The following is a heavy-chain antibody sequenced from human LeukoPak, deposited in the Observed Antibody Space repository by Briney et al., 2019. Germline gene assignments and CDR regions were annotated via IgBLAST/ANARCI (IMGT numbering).Heavy chain of an antibody. V-gene: IGHV1-46*01. J-gene: IGHJ5*02. Sequence: GASVKVSCKASGYTFTNSYIHWVRQAPGQVLEWMGLINPDGGNTNYAQNFQGRVTLTRDTSTSTVYMELSSLRSEDTAIYYCARDNSVGDNAWWFDPWGQGTLVTVSS. D-gene: IGHD1-26*01. CDR1: GYTFTNSY. CDR3: ARDNSVGDNAWWFDP. CDR2: INPDGGNT.